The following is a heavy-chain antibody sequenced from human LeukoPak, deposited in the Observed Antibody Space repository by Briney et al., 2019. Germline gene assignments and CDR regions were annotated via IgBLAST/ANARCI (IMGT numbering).Heavy chain of an antibody. D-gene: IGHD4-17*01. Sequence: ASVKVSCKASGYTFTSYYMHWVRQAPGQGLEWMGIINPSGGSTSYAQKFQGRVTMTRDMSTSTVYMELSSLRSEDTAVYYCAGTVTTYYYYMDVWGKGTTVTVSS. CDR2: INPSGGST. V-gene: IGHV1-46*01. CDR3: AGTVTTYYYYMDV. J-gene: IGHJ6*03. CDR1: GYTFTSYY.